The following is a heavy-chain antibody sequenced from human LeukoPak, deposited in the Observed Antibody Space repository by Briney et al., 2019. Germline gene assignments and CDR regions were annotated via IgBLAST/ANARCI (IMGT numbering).Heavy chain of an antibody. Sequence: SETPSLTCAVYGGSFSGYYWSWIRQPPGKGLEWIGEINHSGSTNYNPSLKSRVTISVDTSKNQFSLKLSSVTAADTAVYYCAMPTLDYWGQGTLVTVSS. CDR1: GGSFSGYY. CDR3: AMPTLDY. J-gene: IGHJ4*02. D-gene: IGHD2-2*01. V-gene: IGHV4-34*01. CDR2: INHSGST.